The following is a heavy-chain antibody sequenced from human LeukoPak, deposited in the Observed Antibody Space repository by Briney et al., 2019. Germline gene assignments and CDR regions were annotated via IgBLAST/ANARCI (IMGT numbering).Heavy chain of an antibody. V-gene: IGHV3-30-3*01. CDR3: ARSETVVVLHEYFQH. J-gene: IGHJ1*01. D-gene: IGHD2-15*01. CDR2: ISSDGNKQ. Sequence: GGSLRLSCAASGFTFSDYAMHWVRQAPCKGLEWVAVISSDGNKQFYADSVKARFTISRDSSKNTLYLQMNSLRTDDTAVYYCARSETVVVLHEYFQHWGQGTLVTVSS. CDR1: GFTFSDYA.